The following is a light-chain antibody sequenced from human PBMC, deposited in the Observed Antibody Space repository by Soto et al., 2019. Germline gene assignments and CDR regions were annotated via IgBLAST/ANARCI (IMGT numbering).Light chain of an antibody. Sequence: DIVMTQSPDSLAVSLGERATINCKSSQSVLYSSINKNYLAWYQQQPGQPPKLLIYWASTRESGVPDRFSGSGSGTDLTLNITSLQAEDVAVYYCQQYYSTPPTFGQGTKVELK. CDR2: WAS. V-gene: IGKV4-1*01. J-gene: IGKJ1*01. CDR3: QQYYSTPPT. CDR1: QSVLYSSINKNY.